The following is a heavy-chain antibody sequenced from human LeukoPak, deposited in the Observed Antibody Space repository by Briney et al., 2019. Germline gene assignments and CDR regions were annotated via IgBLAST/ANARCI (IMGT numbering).Heavy chain of an antibody. D-gene: IGHD3-3*01. J-gene: IGHJ4*02. Sequence: ASVKVSCKASGYTFTSNGISWVRQAPGQGLEWMGWISAYKGNTNYAQKLQGRVTMTTDTSTSTAYMELRSLRSDDTAVYYCARDVRGRNYDFWSGYYTAHFDYWGQGTLVTVSS. CDR3: ARDVRGRNYDFWSGYYTAHFDY. V-gene: IGHV1-18*01. CDR2: ISAYKGNT. CDR1: GYTFTSNG.